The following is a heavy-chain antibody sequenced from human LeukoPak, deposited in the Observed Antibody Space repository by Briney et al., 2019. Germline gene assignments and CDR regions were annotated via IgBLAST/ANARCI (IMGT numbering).Heavy chain of an antibody. CDR2: ISDSGST. V-gene: IGHV4-59*01. J-gene: IGHJ4*02. CDR3: ARATTTYYFDS. Sequence: PSETLSPTCTVSGGSISSYYWSWIRQPPGKGLEWIGYISDSGSTNYNSPLESRITISLDTSKNQFSLKLTSLAAADTAVYYCARATTTYYFDSWGQGILVTVSS. D-gene: IGHD4-11*01. CDR1: GGSISSYY.